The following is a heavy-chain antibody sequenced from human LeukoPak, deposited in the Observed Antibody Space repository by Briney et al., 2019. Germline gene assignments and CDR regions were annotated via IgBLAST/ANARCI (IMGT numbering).Heavy chain of an antibody. V-gene: IGHV1-2*06. CDR1: GYTFTGYY. CDR2: INSNSGGT. CDR3: ARDLGSSSWYYSYGMDV. J-gene: IGHJ6*02. Sequence: ASVKVSCKASGYTFTGYYMHWVRQAPGQGLEWMGRINSNSGGTNYAQKFQGRVTMTRDTSISTAYMELSRLTSDDTAVYHCARDLGSSSWYYSYGMDVWGQGTTVTVSS. D-gene: IGHD6-13*01.